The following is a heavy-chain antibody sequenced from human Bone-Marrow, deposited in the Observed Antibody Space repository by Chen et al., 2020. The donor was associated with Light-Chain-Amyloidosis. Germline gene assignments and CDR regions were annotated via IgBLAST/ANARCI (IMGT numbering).Heavy chain of an antibody. Sequence: QLHVVQSGPEVKKPGASVNVSCKTSGYRFSGYALHWVRQAPGQRPEWIGWINVGKGNTKYSRRLQDRVTITRDTVATTAYMELNSLKSEDTAVYYCAAAINGEYFEFCGPGTLVTVSS. CDR1: GYRFSGYA. D-gene: IGHD2-8*01. CDR3: AAAINGEYFEF. V-gene: IGHV1-3*01. CDR2: INVGKGNT. J-gene: IGHJ4*02.